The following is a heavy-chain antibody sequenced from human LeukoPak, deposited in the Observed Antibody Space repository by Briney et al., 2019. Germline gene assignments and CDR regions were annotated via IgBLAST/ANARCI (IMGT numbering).Heavy chain of an antibody. D-gene: IGHD6-19*01. CDR1: GVSFSGYY. V-gene: IGHV4-34*01. CDR3: ARYPYSSGWHHGSRALDY. Sequence: KPSETLSLTCAVYGVSFSGYYWSWIRQPPGKGLEWIGEINHSGSTNYNPSLKSRVTISVDTSKNQFSLKLSSVTAADTAVYYCARYPYSSGWHHGSRALDYWGQGTLVTVSS. J-gene: IGHJ4*02. CDR2: INHSGST.